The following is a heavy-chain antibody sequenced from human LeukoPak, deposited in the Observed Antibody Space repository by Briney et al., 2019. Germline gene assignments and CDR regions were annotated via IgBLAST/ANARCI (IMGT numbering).Heavy chain of an antibody. CDR1: GGSISSYY. D-gene: IGHD6-6*01. V-gene: IGHV4-59*01. Sequence: SETLSLTCTVSGGSISSYYWSWIRQPPGKGLEWIGYIYYSGSTNYNPSLKSRVTISVDTSKNQFSLKLSSVTAADTAVYYCARRSHEYSSSSFYFDYWGQGTLVTVSS. J-gene: IGHJ4*02. CDR3: ARRSHEYSSSSFYFDY. CDR2: IYYSGST.